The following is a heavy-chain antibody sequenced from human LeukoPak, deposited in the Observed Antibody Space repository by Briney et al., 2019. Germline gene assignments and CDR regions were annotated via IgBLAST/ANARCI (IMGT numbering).Heavy chain of an antibody. Sequence: SETLSLTCTVSGGSISSGDYYWTWIRQPPGKGLEWIGYVSYSGSTDYDPSLASRVTISLDTSKNQFSLKLRSVTAADTAVYYCARKFGTGWFFDYWGRGTLVTVSS. CDR3: ARKFGTGWFFDY. CDR1: GGSISSGDYY. CDR2: VSYSGST. V-gene: IGHV4-61*08. D-gene: IGHD6-19*01. J-gene: IGHJ4*02.